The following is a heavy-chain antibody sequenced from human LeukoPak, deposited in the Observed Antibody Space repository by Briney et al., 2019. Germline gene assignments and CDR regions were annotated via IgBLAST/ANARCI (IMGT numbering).Heavy chain of an antibody. CDR3: AKDRLLWFGELGLFDY. D-gene: IGHD3-10*01. J-gene: IGHJ4*02. CDR1: GFTFSSYW. CDR2: IKQDGSEK. Sequence: GGSLRLSCAASGFTFSSYWMSWVRQAPGKGLEWLANIKQDGSEKYYVDSVKGRFTISRDNAKNSLYLQMNSLRAEDTAVYYCAKDRLLWFGELGLFDYWGQGTLVTVSS. V-gene: IGHV3-7*03.